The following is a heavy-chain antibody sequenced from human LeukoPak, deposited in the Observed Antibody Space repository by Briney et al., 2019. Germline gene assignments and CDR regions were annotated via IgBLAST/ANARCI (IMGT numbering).Heavy chain of an antibody. D-gene: IGHD3-22*01. V-gene: IGHV1-18*01. Sequence: ASVKVSCKASGYTFTSYGISWVRQAPGQGLEWMGWISAYNGNTNYAQKLQGRVTMTTDTSTSTAYMELRSLRSEDTAVYYCARCEAQQYYDSSGCIADYWGQGTLVTVSS. CDR1: GYTFTSYG. CDR2: ISAYNGNT. J-gene: IGHJ4*02. CDR3: ARCEAQQYYDSSGCIADY.